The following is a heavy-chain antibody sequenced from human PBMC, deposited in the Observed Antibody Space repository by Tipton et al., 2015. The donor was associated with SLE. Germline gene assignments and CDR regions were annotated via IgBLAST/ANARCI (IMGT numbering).Heavy chain of an antibody. CDR2: ISGSGGST. D-gene: IGHD3-10*01. V-gene: IGHV3-23*01. CDR3: AKDEILWFGELLYFDY. Sequence: SLRLSCAASGFTFSSYAMSWVRQAPGKGLEWVSAISGSGGSTYYADSVKGRFTISRDNSKNTLYLQMNSLRAEDTAVYYCAKDEILWFGELLYFDYWGQGTLVTVSS. J-gene: IGHJ4*02. CDR1: GFTFSSYA.